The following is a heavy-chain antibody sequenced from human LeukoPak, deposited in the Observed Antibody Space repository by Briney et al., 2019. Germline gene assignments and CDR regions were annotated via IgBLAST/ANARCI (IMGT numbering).Heavy chain of an antibody. Sequence: SETLSLTCAVYGGSFSGYYWSWIRQPPGKGLEWIGEINHSGSTNYNPSLKSRVTISVDTSKNQFSLKLSSVTAADTAVYYCARRDIVVVPAAYNWFDPWGQGTLVTVSP. J-gene: IGHJ5*02. CDR2: INHSGST. CDR3: ARRDIVVVPAAYNWFDP. D-gene: IGHD2-2*01. CDR1: GGSFSGYY. V-gene: IGHV4-34*01.